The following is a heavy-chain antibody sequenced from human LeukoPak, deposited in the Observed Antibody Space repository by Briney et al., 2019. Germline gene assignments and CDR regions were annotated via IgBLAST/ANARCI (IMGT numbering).Heavy chain of an antibody. Sequence: ASVKVSCKASGYTFSDYYIHWVRQSPGQGLEWMGWINTKGASTKYAQKFQGRVTMTRDTSINTVYMELSRLTSDDTAIYYCARDAEFGSGSMWLLDPWGQGTQVTVSS. D-gene: IGHD3-10*01. CDR1: GYTFSDYY. CDR2: INTKGAST. V-gene: IGHV1-2*02. J-gene: IGHJ5*02. CDR3: ARDAEFGSGSMWLLDP.